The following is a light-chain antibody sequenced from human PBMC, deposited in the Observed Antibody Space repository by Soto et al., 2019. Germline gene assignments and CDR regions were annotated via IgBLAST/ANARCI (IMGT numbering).Light chain of an antibody. V-gene: IGKV3-15*01. CDR1: QSVSSN. CDR2: GES. J-gene: IGKJ5*01. Sequence: EIVRTQSPATLSVSPGVRATLSCRASQSVSSNLAWYQQKPGQAPRLLIYGESARATGIPARFSGSGSGTEFTLTISSLQSEDSAVYYCQQHNQWPITFGQGTRLEIK. CDR3: QQHNQWPIT.